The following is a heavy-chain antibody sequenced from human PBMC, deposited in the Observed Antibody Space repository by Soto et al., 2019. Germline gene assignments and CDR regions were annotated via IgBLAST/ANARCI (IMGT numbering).Heavy chain of an antibody. CDR1: GYSFTSYW. J-gene: IGHJ6*02. CDR2: IYPGDSDT. D-gene: IGHD6-13*01. CDR3: ARTAAAGKYYYGVDV. V-gene: IGHV5-51*01. Sequence: GESLKISCKGSGYSFTSYWIGWVRQMPGKGLEWMGVIYPGDSDTRYSPSFQGQVTISADKSISTAYLQWSSLKASDTAIYYCARTAAAGKYYYGVDVWGQGTTVTVSS.